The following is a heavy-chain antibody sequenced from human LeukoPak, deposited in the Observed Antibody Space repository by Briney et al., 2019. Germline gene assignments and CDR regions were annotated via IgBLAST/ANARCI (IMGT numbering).Heavy chain of an antibody. V-gene: IGHV3-33*01. CDR2: IWYDGSNK. CDR3: VREPQAEYYFDY. Sequence: PGRSLRLSCAASGFTFSSYGMHWVRQAPGKGLEWVAVIWYDGSNKYYADSVKGRFTISRDNAKNTLYLQMNSLRVEDTAVYYCVREPQAEYYFDYWGQGTLVTVSS. J-gene: IGHJ4*02. D-gene: IGHD1-14*01. CDR1: GFTFSSYG.